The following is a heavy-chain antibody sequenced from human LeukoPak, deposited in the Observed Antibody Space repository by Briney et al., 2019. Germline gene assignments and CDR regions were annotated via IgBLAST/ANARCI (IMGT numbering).Heavy chain of an antibody. D-gene: IGHD5-24*01. CDR2: IYYSGST. CDR1: GGSISSYY. CDR3: ARGRRDGYNSWYYFDY. J-gene: IGHJ4*02. Sequence: PSETLSLTCTVSGGSISSYYWSWIRQPPGKGLEWIGYIYYSGSTNYNPSLKSRVTLSVDTSKNQFSLKLSSVTAADTAVYYCARGRRDGYNSWYYFDYWGQGTLVTVSS. V-gene: IGHV4-59*01.